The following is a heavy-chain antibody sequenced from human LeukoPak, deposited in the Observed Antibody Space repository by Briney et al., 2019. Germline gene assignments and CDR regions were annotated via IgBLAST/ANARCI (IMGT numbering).Heavy chain of an antibody. J-gene: IGHJ6*02. CDR3: ARALDIVVVPAAYYYYGMDV. V-gene: IGHV3-21*01. CDR2: ISSSSSYI. Sequence: PGGSLRLSCAASGFTFSSYSMNWVRQAPGKGLEWVSSISSSSSYIYYADSVKGRFTISSDNAKNSLYLQMNSLRAEDTAVYYCARALDIVVVPAAYYYYGMDVWGLGTTVTVSS. D-gene: IGHD2-2*01. CDR1: GFTFSSYS.